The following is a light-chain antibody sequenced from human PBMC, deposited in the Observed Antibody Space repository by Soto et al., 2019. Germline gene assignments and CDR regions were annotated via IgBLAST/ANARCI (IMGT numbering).Light chain of an antibody. V-gene: IGLV2-23*02. Sequence: QSALTQPASVSGSPGQSITISCTGTSSDVGSYNLVSWYQQHPGKAPNLMIYEVSKRPSGVSDRFSGSKSGNTASLTISGLQAEDEADYYCCSYASSSTYAFGIGTKLTVL. CDR3: CSYASSSTYA. CDR1: SSDVGSYNL. CDR2: EVS. J-gene: IGLJ1*01.